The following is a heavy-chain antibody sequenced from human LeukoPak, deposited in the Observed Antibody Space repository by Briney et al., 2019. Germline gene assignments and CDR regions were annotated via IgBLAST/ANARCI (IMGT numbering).Heavy chain of an antibody. J-gene: IGHJ4*02. V-gene: IGHV1-18*01. Sequence: ASVTVSCKASGYNFATYGFCWVRQAPGHGLEWMGWISANSGKTTYAQKFQGRVTMTTDTSTTTAYMELRTLRPDDTAVYYCAKVAGDRMDYWGQGTLVTVPS. CDR2: ISANSGKT. CDR1: GYNFATYG. CDR3: AKVAGDRMDY. D-gene: IGHD6-13*01.